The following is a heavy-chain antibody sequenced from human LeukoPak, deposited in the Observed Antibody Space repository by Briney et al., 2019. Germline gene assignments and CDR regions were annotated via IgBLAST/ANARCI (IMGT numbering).Heavy chain of an antibody. CDR1: GDSMSSGTYY. CDR2: IFSSGNS. CDR3: ARDRFLLDNDAFDI. V-gene: IGHV4-61*10. J-gene: IGHJ3*02. Sequence: SETLSLTCTVSGDSMSSGTYYWSWIRQPAGKRLEYLGRIFSSGNSNYNPSLKSRVTMSMDTSKSQFSLSLTSVTAADTAVYYCARDRFLLDNDAFDIWGQGTVVTVSS. D-gene: IGHD3-3*01.